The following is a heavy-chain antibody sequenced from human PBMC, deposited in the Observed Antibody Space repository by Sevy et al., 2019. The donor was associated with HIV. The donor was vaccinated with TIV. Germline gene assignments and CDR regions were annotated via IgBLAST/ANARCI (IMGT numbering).Heavy chain of an antibody. J-gene: IGHJ4*02. V-gene: IGHV3-21*04. CDR1: GFTFSSYS. CDR2: ITSSSNYI. Sequence: GGSLRLSCAASGFTFSSYSMNWVRQAPGKGLEWVSSITSSSNYIYYADSVKGRFTISRDNSKNTVYLQMNSLRVEDTAVYYCARETLSGYNLWGQGTLVTVSS. CDR3: ARETLSGYNL. D-gene: IGHD5-12*01.